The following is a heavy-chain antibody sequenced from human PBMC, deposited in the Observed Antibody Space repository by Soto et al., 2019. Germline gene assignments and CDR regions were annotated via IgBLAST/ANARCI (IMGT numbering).Heavy chain of an antibody. CDR3: ARQGFGARHGLVDV. D-gene: IGHD3-10*01. V-gene: IGHV4-59*08. CDR1: GGSISSYH. Sequence: QVLLQESGPGLVKPSETLSLSCTVSGGSISSYHWSWIRQTPGKGLEWIGYVHYSWGSNYNPALNSRLPRSLDSSKSQFSLKLPSVTAPDTAVYYCARQGFGARHGLVDVWGQGTTVTVSS. CDR2: VHYSWGS. J-gene: IGHJ6*02.